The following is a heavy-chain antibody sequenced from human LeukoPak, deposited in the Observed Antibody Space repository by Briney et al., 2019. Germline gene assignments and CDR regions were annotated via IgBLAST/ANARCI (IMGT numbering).Heavy chain of an antibody. CDR1: GFSFSDHY. CDR3: ARRGGNDYGDYLMAAFDY. Sequence: GGSLRLSCAASGFSFSDHYMDWVRQAPGKGLEWVGRSRNKANSYTTDYAPSVKGRFTISRDDSKNSLYLQMNSLRAEDTAVYYCARRGGNDYGDYLMAAFDYWGQGTLVTVYS. D-gene: IGHD4-17*01. CDR2: SRNKANSYTT. V-gene: IGHV3-72*01. J-gene: IGHJ4*02.